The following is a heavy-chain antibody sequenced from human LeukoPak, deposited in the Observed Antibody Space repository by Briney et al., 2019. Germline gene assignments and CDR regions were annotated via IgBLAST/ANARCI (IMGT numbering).Heavy chain of an antibody. J-gene: IGHJ4*02. Sequence: SETLSLTCIVSGGSISSGGYYWSWIRQHTGKGLEWIGYIYYSGSTDYNPSLKSRVTISVDASKNQFSLKLSSVTAADTAVYYCARVVVTTVDLRFDYWGKGSQVTVSS. CDR3: ARVVVTTVDLRFDY. D-gene: IGHD2-21*02. CDR1: GGSISSGGYY. V-gene: IGHV4-31*03. CDR2: IYYSGST.